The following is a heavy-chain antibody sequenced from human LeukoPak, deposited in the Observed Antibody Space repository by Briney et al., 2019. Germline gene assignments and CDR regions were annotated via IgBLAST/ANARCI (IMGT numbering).Heavy chain of an antibody. CDR1: GYTFTSYD. CDR2: MNSNSGNT. V-gene: IGHV1-8*01. CDR3: ARCLGYCSGGSCSNWFDR. J-gene: IGHJ5*02. Sequence: ASVKVSCKASGYTFTSYDINWVRQATGQGLEWMGWMNSNSGNTGYAQKFQGRVTMTRNTSISTAYMELSSLRSEDTAVYYCARCLGYCSGGSCSNWFDRWGQGTLVTVSS. D-gene: IGHD2-15*01.